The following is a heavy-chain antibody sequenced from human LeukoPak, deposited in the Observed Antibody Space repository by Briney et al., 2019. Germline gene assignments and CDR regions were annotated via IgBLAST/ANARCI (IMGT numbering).Heavy chain of an antibody. J-gene: IGHJ6*02. CDR1: GFTFSSYG. Sequence: GGSLRLSCAASGFTFSSYGMYWVRQAPGKGLEWVAVISYDGSNKYYADSVKGRFTISRDNSKNTLYLQMNSLRAEDTAVYYCAKDVSNGMDVWGQGTTVTVSS. D-gene: IGHD2-8*01. V-gene: IGHV3-30*18. CDR3: AKDVSNGMDV. CDR2: ISYDGSNK.